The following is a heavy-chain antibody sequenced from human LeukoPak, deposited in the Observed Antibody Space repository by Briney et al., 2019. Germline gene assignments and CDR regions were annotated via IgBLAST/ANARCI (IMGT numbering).Heavy chain of an antibody. CDR3: AREDPGKSDY. J-gene: IGHJ4*02. D-gene: IGHD1-26*01. Sequence: SETLSLTCTVSGGSVSSSYYWGWIRQPPGKGLEWIGSICSGGNTCSNPSLASRITISVDSSRSHFFLQLTSATAADTAVYFCAREDPGKSDYWGQETLVTVSS. CDR1: GGSVSSSYY. V-gene: IGHV4-39*02. CDR2: ICSGGNT.